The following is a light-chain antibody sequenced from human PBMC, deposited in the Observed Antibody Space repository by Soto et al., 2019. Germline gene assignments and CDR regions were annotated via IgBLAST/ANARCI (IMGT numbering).Light chain of an antibody. J-gene: IGKJ3*01. V-gene: IGKV3-15*01. CDR2: DAS. CDR3: QQYNTWPLT. CDR1: QSVSSN. Sequence: ETVMTQSPATLSVSPGERPTLSCRASQSVSSNLAWYQQKPGQAPRLLIYDASTRATGIPARFSGSGSGTEFTRTIGSLQSEDFAVYYCQQYNTWPLTCGPGTNVDIK.